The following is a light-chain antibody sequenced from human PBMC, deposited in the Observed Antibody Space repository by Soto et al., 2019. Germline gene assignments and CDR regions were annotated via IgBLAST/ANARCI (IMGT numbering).Light chain of an antibody. CDR3: QQYGSSLLT. V-gene: IGKV3-20*01. CDR1: QSVSSD. J-gene: IGKJ1*01. Sequence: EIVLTQSPGTLSLSPGERATLSCRASQSVSSDLAWYQQKPGQAPRLLIYGASSRATGIPDRFSGSGSGTDFTLTISNLEPEDFAVYYCQQYGSSLLTFGQGTKVEIK. CDR2: GAS.